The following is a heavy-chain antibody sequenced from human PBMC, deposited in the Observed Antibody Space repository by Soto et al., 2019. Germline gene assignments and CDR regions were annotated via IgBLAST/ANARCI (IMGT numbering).Heavy chain of an antibody. Sequence: QMQLVQSGPEVKKPGTSVKVSCKASGFTFTSSAVQWVRQARGQRLEWIGWIVVGSGNTNYAQKFQERVTITRDMSTSTAYTELSSLRSEDTAVYYCAAGYGDYGIDYWGQGTLVTVSS. V-gene: IGHV1-58*01. CDR2: IVVGSGNT. D-gene: IGHD4-17*01. CDR1: GFTFTSSA. CDR3: AAGYGDYGIDY. J-gene: IGHJ4*02.